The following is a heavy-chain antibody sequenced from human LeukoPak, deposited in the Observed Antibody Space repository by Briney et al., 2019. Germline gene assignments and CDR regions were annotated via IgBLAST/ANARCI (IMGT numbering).Heavy chain of an antibody. CDR2: ISSNGGST. CDR1: GFTFSSYA. J-gene: IGHJ4*02. V-gene: IGHV3-64*01. Sequence: RGSLRLSCAASGFTFSSYAMHWVRQAPGKGLEYVSAISSNGGSTYYANSVKGRFTISRDNSKNTLYLQMGSLRAEDMAVYYCARRSSGWYVFDYWGQGTLVTVSS. CDR3: ARRSSGWYVFDY. D-gene: IGHD6-19*01.